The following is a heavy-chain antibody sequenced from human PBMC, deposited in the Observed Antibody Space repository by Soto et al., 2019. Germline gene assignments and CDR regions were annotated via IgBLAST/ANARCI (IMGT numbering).Heavy chain of an antibody. CDR1: GYPFSDNQ. CDR2: INPKSDDT. J-gene: IGHJ5*02. Sequence: ASVKVSCKASGYPFSDNQIHWLRRAPGQGLEWMGRINPKSDDTNYAQKFQGRVTMTRDTSIDTAYLELTGLTSDDTATYYCARKHSLDYISLGLDPWGQGTLVTVSS. V-gene: IGHV1-2*02. CDR3: ARKHSLDYISLGLDP. D-gene: IGHD4-4*01.